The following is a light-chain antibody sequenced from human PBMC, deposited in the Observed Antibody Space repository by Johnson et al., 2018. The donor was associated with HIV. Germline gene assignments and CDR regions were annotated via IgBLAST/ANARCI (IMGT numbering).Light chain of an antibody. V-gene: IGLV1-51*02. CDR3: GTWDSSLSAYV. Sequence: QSVLTQPPSVSAAPGQKVTISCSGSSSNIANNYVSWYQQLQGTAPKLLIYENNKRPSGIPDRFSGSKSGTSATLGITGLQNGDEADYYCGTWDSSLSAYVFGTGTKVTVL. J-gene: IGLJ1*01. CDR2: ENN. CDR1: SSNIANNY.